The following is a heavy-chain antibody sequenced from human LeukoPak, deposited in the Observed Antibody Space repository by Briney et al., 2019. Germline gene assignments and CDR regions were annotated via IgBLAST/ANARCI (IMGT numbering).Heavy chain of an antibody. CDR1: GFTFSSYW. D-gene: IGHD5-18*01. Sequence: PGGSLRLSCAASGFTFSSYWMHWVRQAPGKGLVWVSRINSDGSSTSYADSVKGRFTISRDNAKNTLYLQMSSLRAEDTAVYYCASQPNSYGGEYYFDYWGQGTLVTVSS. CDR2: INSDGSST. CDR3: ASQPNSYGGEYYFDY. J-gene: IGHJ4*02. V-gene: IGHV3-74*01.